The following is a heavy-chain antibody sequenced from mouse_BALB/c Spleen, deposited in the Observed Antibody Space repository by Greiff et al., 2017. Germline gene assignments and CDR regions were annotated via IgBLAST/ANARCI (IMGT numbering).Heavy chain of an antibody. CDR2: ISTYYGNT. J-gene: IGHJ2*01. CDR3: AREGNYHFDY. V-gene: IGHV1-67*01. CDR1: GYTFTDYA. Sequence: QVQLQQSGPELVRPGVSVKISCKGSGYTFTDYAMHWVKQSHAKSLEWIGVISTYYGNTNYNQKFKGKATMTVDKSSSTAYMELARLTSEDSAIYYCAREGNYHFDYWGQGTTLTVSS. D-gene: IGHD1-1*01.